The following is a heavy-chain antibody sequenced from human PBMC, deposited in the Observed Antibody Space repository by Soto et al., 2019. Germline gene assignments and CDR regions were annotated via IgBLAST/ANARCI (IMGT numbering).Heavy chain of an antibody. Sequence: EVQLLESGGGLVQPGGSLRLSCAASGFTFTNYAMNWCRQAPGKGLEWVSSIGTAGDTNYADSVKGRFTISRDNSRNTLYLQMNSLRAEDTALYYCAKNYYFDNWGQGTLVTVS. V-gene: IGHV3-23*01. CDR2: IGTAGDT. CDR1: GFTFTNYA. CDR3: AKNYYFDN. J-gene: IGHJ4*02.